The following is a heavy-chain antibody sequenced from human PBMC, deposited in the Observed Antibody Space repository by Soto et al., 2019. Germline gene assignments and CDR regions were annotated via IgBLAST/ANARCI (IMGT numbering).Heavy chain of an antibody. CDR2: IYYCGST. J-gene: IGHJ3*02. Sequence: QVQLQESGPGLVKPSQTLSLTCTVSGGSISSGGYYWSWIRQHPGKGLEWIGYIYYCGSTYYNPSLKSRITIAVDTSKNQFSVKPSSVTAADTAVYYCARVCGGDCHNAFDIGGQGTMVTVSS. V-gene: IGHV4-31*03. D-gene: IGHD2-21*02. CDR1: GGSISSGGYY. CDR3: ARVCGGDCHNAFDI.